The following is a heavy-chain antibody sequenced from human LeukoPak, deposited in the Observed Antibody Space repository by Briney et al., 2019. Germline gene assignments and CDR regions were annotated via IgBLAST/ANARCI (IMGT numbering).Heavy chain of an antibody. D-gene: IGHD3-3*01. CDR1: GGSISSYY. Sequence: PSETLSLTCTVSGGSISSYYWSWIRQPPGKGLEWIGYIYYSGSTNYNPSLKSRVTISVDTSKNQFSLKLSSVTPADTAVYYCARDLRPLRHWYFDLWGRGTLVTVSS. J-gene: IGHJ2*01. CDR3: ARDLRPLRHWYFDL. CDR2: IYYSGST. V-gene: IGHV4-59*01.